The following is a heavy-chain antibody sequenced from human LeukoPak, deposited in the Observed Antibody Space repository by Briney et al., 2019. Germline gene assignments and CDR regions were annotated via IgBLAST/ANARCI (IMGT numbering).Heavy chain of an antibody. V-gene: IGHV4-59*01. CDR2: IYYSGST. CDR3: ARGAARRYCSSTSCPLDY. Sequence: SETLSLTCTVSGGSISSYYWSWIRQPPGKGLEWIGYIYYSGSTNYNPSLKSRVTISVDTSKNQFSLKLSSVTAADTAVYYCARGAARRYCSSTSCPLDYWGQGTLVTVSS. J-gene: IGHJ4*02. CDR1: GGSISSYY. D-gene: IGHD2-2*01.